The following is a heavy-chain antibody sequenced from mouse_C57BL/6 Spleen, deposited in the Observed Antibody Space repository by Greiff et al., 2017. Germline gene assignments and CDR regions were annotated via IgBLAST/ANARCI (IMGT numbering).Heavy chain of an antibody. CDR1: GYAFSSYW. J-gene: IGHJ2*01. V-gene: IGHV1-80*01. CDR2: IYPGDGDT. Sequence: VQLQQSGAELVKPGASVKISCKASGYAFSSYWMNWVKQRPGKGLEWIGQIYPGDGDTNYNGKFKGKATLTADKSSSTAYMQLSSLTSEDSAVYFCARGDYPYYCDYWGQGTTLTVSS. CDR3: ARGDYPYYCDY. D-gene: IGHD2-4*01.